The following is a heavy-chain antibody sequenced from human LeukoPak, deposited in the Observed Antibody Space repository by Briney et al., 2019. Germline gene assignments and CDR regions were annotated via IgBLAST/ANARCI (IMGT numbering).Heavy chain of an antibody. Sequence: ASVKVSCKASGYTFTSYYTHWVRQAPGQGLEWMGIINPSGGSTSYAQKFQGRVTMTRDTSTSTVYMELSSLRSEDTAVYYCARDNGYCSGGSCPQVYGMDVWGQGTTVTVSS. CDR3: ARDNGYCSGGSCPQVYGMDV. J-gene: IGHJ6*02. D-gene: IGHD2-15*01. CDR2: INPSGGST. CDR1: GYTFTSYY. V-gene: IGHV1-46*01.